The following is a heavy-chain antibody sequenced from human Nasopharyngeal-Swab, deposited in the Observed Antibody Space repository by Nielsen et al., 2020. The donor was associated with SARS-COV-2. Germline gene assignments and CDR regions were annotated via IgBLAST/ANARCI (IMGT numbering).Heavy chain of an antibody. J-gene: IGHJ6*02. CDR1: GFTFSSYA. D-gene: IGHD1-26*01. CDR2: ISYDGSNK. V-gene: IGHV3-30-3*01. CDR3: ARDQGCELLQWGWNYYYYGMDV. Sequence: GESLMISCAASGFTFSSYAMHWVRQAPGKGLEWVAVISYDGSNKYYADSVKGRFTISRDNSKNTLYLQMNSLRAEDTAVYYCARDQGCELLQWGWNYYYYGMDVWGQGTTVTVSS.